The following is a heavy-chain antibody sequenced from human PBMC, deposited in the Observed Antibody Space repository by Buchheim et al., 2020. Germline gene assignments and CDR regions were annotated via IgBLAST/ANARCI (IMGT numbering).Heavy chain of an antibody. D-gene: IGHD6-13*01. Sequence: QITLKESGPTLVKPTQTLTLTCTFSGFSLSTTGVGVGWIRQPPGEALEWLALIYWDDDKRYSPSLKSRLTITKDTSKNQVVLTVTNLDPVDTATYFCAHLGAPAGSAPYYFDYWGQGTL. CDR3: AHLGAPAGSAPYYFDY. CDR1: GFSLSTTGVG. V-gene: IGHV2-5*02. CDR2: IYWDDDK. J-gene: IGHJ4*02.